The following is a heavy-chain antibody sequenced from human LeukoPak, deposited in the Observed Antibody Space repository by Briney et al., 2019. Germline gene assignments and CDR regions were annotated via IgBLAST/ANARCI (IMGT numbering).Heavy chain of an antibody. CDR3: AKGIHSSAYYYFDF. D-gene: IGHD3-22*01. CDR2: ISGSGDNT. Sequence: GGTLRLSCAVSGFTFSNYVMTWVRQAPGKGLECVSDISGSGDNTYYADSVKGRFTISRDNSKNTLYLQMSSLRAEDTAVYYCAKGIHSSAYYYFDFWGQGNLVTVSS. J-gene: IGHJ4*02. V-gene: IGHV3-23*01. CDR1: GFTFSNYV.